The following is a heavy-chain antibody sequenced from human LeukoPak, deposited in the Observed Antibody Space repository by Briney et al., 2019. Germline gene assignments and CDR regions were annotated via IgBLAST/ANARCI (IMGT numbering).Heavy chain of an antibody. Sequence: GRSLRLSCAASGFTLSTFEMNWVRQAPGEGLEWVSCVSGSGSTKAYSDSVKGRFIISKDNAKNSLYLEMNNLRAEDTAVYYCTRESGPPSFHIKYWGQGILVTVSS. D-gene: IGHD2-21*01. J-gene: IGHJ4*02. CDR2: VSGSGSTK. CDR3: TRESGPPSFHIKY. CDR1: GFTLSTFE. V-gene: IGHV3-48*03.